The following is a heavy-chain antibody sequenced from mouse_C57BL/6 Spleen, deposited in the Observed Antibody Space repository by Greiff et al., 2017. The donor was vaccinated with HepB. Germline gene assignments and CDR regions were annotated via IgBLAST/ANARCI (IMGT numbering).Heavy chain of an antibody. CDR3: AREGVTTEFAY. D-gene: IGHD2-2*01. CDR2: IHPNSGST. V-gene: IGHV1-64*01. J-gene: IGHJ3*01. Sequence: QVQLQQPGAELVKPGASVKLSCKASGYTFTSYWMHWVKQRPGQGLEWIGMIHPNSGSTNYNEKFKSKATLTVDKSSSTAYMQLSSLTSEDSAVYYCAREGVTTEFAYWGQGTLVTVSA. CDR1: GYTFTSYW.